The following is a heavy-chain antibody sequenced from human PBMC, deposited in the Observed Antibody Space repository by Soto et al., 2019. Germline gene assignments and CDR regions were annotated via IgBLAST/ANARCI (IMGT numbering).Heavy chain of an antibody. Sequence: QVQLVHSGAEVKKPGASVKVSCKASGYTFTSYGISWVRQAPGQGLAWMGWFSAYNGNTNHAQKLQGRFTMTTATSTSTADMELRSLRSDDTAVYYCASGAGGCSGGSCYSLGYWGQGTLVTVSS. D-gene: IGHD2-15*01. CDR1: GYTFTSYG. CDR3: ASGAGGCSGGSCYSLGY. CDR2: FSAYNGNT. V-gene: IGHV1-18*04. J-gene: IGHJ4*02.